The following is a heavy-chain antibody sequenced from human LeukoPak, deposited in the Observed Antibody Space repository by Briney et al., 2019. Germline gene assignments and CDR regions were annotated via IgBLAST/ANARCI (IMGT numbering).Heavy chain of an antibody. CDR1: GYTFTGYY. V-gene: IGHV1-46*01. Sequence: GASVKVSCKASGYTFTGYYMHWVRQAPGQGLEWMGIINPGGGSTSYAQKFQGRVTMTRDTSTSTVYMELSSLRSEDTAVYYCARGTIVVVVAATQYWFDPWGQGTLVTVSS. J-gene: IGHJ5*02. D-gene: IGHD2-15*01. CDR3: ARGTIVVVVAATQYWFDP. CDR2: INPGGGST.